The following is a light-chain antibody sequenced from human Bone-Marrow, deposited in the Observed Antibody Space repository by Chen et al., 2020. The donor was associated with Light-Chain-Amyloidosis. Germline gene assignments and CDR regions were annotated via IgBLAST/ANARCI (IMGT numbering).Light chain of an antibody. CDR3: SSYTITNTRV. CDR1: SSHVGGDNH. J-gene: IGLJ1*01. V-gene: IGLV2-14*01. CDR2: EVT. Sequence: QSALTQPASVSGSPGQSITISCTGTSSHVGGDNHVSWYQQPPDKAPKLMIYEVTNRPSWVPDRFSGSKSDNTASLTISGLQTEDEADYFCSSYTITNTRVFGSGTRVTVL.